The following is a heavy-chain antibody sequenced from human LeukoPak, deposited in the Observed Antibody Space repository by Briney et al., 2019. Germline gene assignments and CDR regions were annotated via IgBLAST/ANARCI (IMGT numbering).Heavy chain of an antibody. CDR1: GFTFRNFA. D-gene: IGHD6-19*01. Sequence: GGSLRLSCVASGFTFRNFAMPWVRQAPGKGLDYVSALRSDGFTTYYADSVKGRFIISRDNSKNTLYLQMGSLRSEDMGMYYCARARRSGQQSYYFDFWGQGTPVTVSS. V-gene: IGHV3-64*02. CDR3: ARARRSGQQSYYFDF. J-gene: IGHJ4*02. CDR2: LRSDGFTT.